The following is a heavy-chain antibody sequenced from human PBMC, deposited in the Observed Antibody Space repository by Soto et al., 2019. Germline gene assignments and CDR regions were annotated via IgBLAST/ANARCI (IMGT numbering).Heavy chain of an antibody. CDR2: INSGNGDT. J-gene: IGHJ3*02. V-gene: IGHV1-3*04. D-gene: IGHD3-3*01. Sequence: ASVKVSCKASGYTLTMYAMHWVLQAPGQRLEWMGWINSGNGDTIYSQKFQGRVTLTRDTSASTAYMALSSLRSEDTAVYYCARPGVAYDAFDIWCQWTMVTVSS. CDR1: GYTLTMYA. CDR3: ARPGVAYDAFDI.